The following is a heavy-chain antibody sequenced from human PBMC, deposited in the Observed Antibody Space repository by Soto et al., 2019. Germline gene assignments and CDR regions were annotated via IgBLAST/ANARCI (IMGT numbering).Heavy chain of an antibody. CDR1: GGSVSSGSYY. V-gene: IGHV4-61*01. CDR2: IYYSGST. CDR3: ARDGQPHPPNRFDP. J-gene: IGHJ5*02. Sequence: PSETLSLTCTVSGGSVSSGSYYWSWIRQPPGKGLEWIGYIYYSGSTNYNPSLKSRVTISVDTSKNQFSLKLSSVTAADTAVYYCARDGQPHPPNRFDPCGQGTLLTVSS.